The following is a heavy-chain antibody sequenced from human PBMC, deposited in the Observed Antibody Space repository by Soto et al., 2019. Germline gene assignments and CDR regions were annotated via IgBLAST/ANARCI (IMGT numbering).Heavy chain of an antibody. D-gene: IGHD6-19*01. Sequence: QVQLVESGGGVVQPGRSLRLSCAASGFTFSSYGMHWVRQAPGKGLEWVAVIWYDGSNKYYADSVKGRFTISRDNSKNTLYLQMNSLRAEDTAVYYCARDPAYSSGYEAYGMDAWGQGTTVTVSS. CDR1: GFTFSSYG. J-gene: IGHJ6*02. CDR3: ARDPAYSSGYEAYGMDA. CDR2: IWYDGSNK. V-gene: IGHV3-33*01.